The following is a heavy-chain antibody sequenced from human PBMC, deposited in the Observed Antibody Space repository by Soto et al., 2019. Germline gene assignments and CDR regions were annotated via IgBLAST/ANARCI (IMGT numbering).Heavy chain of an antibody. CDR2: IYWDESK. V-gene: IGHV2-5*02. CDR1: GFSLSTSGVG. J-gene: IGHJ4*02. D-gene: IGHD3-9*01. CDR3: AHKGPEDWPLDY. Sequence: QITLKESGPTLVRPTQTLTLTCAFSGFSLSTSGVGVGWIRQPPGKALEWLAVIYWDESKHYSPPLRSRLTITKDTSKNQVVLTMTNMDPMDTGTYYCAHKGPEDWPLDYWGQGTLVTVSS.